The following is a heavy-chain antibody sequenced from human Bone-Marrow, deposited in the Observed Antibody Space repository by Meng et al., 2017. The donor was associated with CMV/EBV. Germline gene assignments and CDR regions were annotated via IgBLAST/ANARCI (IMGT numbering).Heavy chain of an antibody. CDR1: GFPLSGDR. CDR2: ISSSSSYI. D-gene: IGHD1-7*01. J-gene: IGHJ5*02. CDR3: ARGRKNWNYGNWFDP. V-gene: IGHV3-21*01. Sequence: SGFPLSGDRMNWVRQGPAKGLEWVSSISSSSSYIYNAESVKGRFTTSRDNAKNSLYLQMNSLRAEDTAVYYCARGRKNWNYGNWFDPWGQGTLVTVSS.